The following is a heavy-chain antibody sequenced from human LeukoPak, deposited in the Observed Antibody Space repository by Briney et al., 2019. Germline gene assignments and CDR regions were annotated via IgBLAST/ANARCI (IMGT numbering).Heavy chain of an antibody. CDR1: GFTFSSYS. D-gene: IGHD1-26*01. J-gene: IGHJ6*02. CDR2: ISSSSSTI. V-gene: IGHV3-48*04. Sequence: QTGGSLRLSCAASGFTFSSYSMNWVRQAPGKGLEWVSYISSSSSTIYYADSVKGRFTISRDNAKNSLYLQMNSLRAEDTAVYYCARGSHIVGATKGGLRLGGHYGMDVWGQGTTVTVSS. CDR3: ARGSHIVGATKGGLRLGGHYGMDV.